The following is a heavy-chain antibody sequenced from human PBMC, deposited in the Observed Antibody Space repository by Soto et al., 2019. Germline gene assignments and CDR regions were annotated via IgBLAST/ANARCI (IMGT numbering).Heavy chain of an antibody. V-gene: IGHV3-23*01. Sequence: GGSLRLSCAASGFTFSSYAMSWVRQAPGKGLGWVSAISGSGGSTYYADSVKGRFTISRDNSKNTLYLQMNSLRAEDTAVYYCAKDLPIVATISDAFDIWGQGTMVTVSS. J-gene: IGHJ3*02. CDR2: ISGSGGST. CDR1: GFTFSSYA. CDR3: AKDLPIVATISDAFDI. D-gene: IGHD5-12*01.